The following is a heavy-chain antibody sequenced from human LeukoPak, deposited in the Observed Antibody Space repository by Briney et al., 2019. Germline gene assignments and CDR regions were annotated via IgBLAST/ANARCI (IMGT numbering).Heavy chain of an antibody. Sequence: SGPTLVNPTPPLTLTCTFSGFSLSTSGVGVAWIRQAPGKAPEWLALIYWNDDKRYSAPLKSRLTIIQDTSKNQVVLTMTNMDPVDTATYYCALGDWFDPWGQGTLVTVSS. CDR1: GFSLSTSGVG. V-gene: IGHV2-5*01. CDR3: ALGDWFDP. J-gene: IGHJ5*02. CDR2: IYWNDDK.